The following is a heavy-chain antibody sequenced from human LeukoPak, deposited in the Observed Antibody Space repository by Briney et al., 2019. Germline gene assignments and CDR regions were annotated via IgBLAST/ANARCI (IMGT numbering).Heavy chain of an antibody. CDR1: GASISDYY. CDR2: IYYIGNT. J-gene: IGHJ5*02. V-gene: IGHV4-59*01. D-gene: IGHD3-22*01. CDR3: ARDKRRDYYDISGFWTPLGFDP. Sequence: SETLSLTCTVSGASISDYYWSWIRQPPGKGLEWIDYIYYIGNTNNNPSLKSRVTISVDTSKNQFSLKLSSVTAADTAVYYCARDKRRDYYDISGFWTPLGFDPWGQGTLVTVSS.